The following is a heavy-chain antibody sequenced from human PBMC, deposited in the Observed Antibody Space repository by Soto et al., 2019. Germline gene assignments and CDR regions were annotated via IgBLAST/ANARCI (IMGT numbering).Heavy chain of an antibody. CDR1: GFTFSSYA. CDR3: ARELMRYRYYYGMDV. J-gene: IGHJ6*02. D-gene: IGHD3-16*02. Sequence: PGGSLRLSCAASGFTFSSYAMSWVRQAPGKGLEWVSAISGSGGSTYYADSVKGRFTISRDNSKNTLYLQMNSLRAEDTAVYYCARELMRYRYYYGMDVWGQGTTVTVSS. CDR2: ISGSGGST. V-gene: IGHV3-23*01.